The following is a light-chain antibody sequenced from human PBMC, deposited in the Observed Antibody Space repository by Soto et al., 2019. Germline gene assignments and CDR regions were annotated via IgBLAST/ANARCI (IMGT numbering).Light chain of an antibody. J-gene: IGKJ1*01. Sequence: EIVMTQSPATLSVSPGDRATLSCRASQSVSSKLAWYQQKTGQAPRLLIYGASTRATGIPARFSGSGSGTEFTLTISSLQSEDFAVYFCQQYNNWPPTWTFGQGTKVDIK. CDR3: QQYNNWPPTWT. V-gene: IGKV3-15*01. CDR1: QSVSSK. CDR2: GAS.